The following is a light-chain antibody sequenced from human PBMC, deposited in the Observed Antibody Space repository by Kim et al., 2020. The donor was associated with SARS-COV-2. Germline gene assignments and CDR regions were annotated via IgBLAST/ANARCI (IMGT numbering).Light chain of an antibody. CDR3: NSRDSTSNLVV. CDR2: GKN. V-gene: IGLV3-19*01. Sequence: SSELTQDPAVSVALGQTVRITCQGDSLRSYYASWYQQQPGQAPVLVIYGKNTRPSGIPDRFSGSSSGNTASLTITGARAEDEADYYCNSRDSTSNLVVFG. J-gene: IGLJ2*01. CDR1: SLRSYY.